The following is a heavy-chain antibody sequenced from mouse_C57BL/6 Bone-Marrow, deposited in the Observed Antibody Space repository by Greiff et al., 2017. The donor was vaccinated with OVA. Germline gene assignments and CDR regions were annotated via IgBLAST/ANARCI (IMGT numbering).Heavy chain of an antibody. D-gene: IGHD4-1*01. J-gene: IGHJ2*01. CDR2: IRSKSNNYAT. Sequence: EVKLVESGGGLVQPKGSLKLSCAASGFSFNTYAMNWVRQAPGKGLEWVARIRSKSNNYATYYADSVKDRFTISRDDSESMLYLQMNNLKTEDTAMYYCVLTGSFGNYWGQGTTLTVSS. CDR3: VLTGSFGNY. CDR1: GFSFNTYA. V-gene: IGHV10-1*01.